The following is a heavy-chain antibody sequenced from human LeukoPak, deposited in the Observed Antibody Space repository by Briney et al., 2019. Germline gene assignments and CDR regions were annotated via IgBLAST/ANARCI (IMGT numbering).Heavy chain of an antibody. Sequence: SVKVSCMASGGTFSSYAISWVRQALGQGVEWMGGIIPIFGTANYAQTFQGRVTITADKSTSTAYMELSSLRSEDAAVYYCAREYSSGESYAFDIWGQGTMVTVSS. D-gene: IGHD6-19*01. J-gene: IGHJ3*02. CDR2: IIPIFGTA. V-gene: IGHV1-69*06. CDR3: AREYSSGESYAFDI. CDR1: GGTFSSYA.